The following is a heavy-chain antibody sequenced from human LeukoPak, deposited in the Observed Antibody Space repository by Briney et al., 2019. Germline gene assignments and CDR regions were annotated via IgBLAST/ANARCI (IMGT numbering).Heavy chain of an antibody. CDR3: ARGESPFDY. J-gene: IGHJ4*02. V-gene: IGHV5-51*01. CDR2: IYPADSDT. Sequence: GESLKISCKGSGYDFTTYWIGWVRQMPGKGLEWMGVIYPADSDTTYSPSFQGQVTISTDKSISTAYLQWSSLKASDTAMYYCARGESPFDYWGQGTLVTVSS. CDR1: GYDFTTYW.